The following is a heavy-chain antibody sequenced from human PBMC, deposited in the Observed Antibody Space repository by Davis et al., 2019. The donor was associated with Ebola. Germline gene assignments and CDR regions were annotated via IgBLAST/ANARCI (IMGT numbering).Heavy chain of an antibody. V-gene: IGHV3-30*03. Sequence: PGGSLRLSCAASGFALSSYWMSWVRQAPGKGLEWVALIQYDGSNINYVESVKGRFTISRDNSKNTVYLQMDSLRVEDTAVYYCAREVSRVNFHACDFWGQGTGVTVSS. CDR2: IQYDGSNI. D-gene: IGHD1-7*01. CDR1: GFALSSYW. CDR3: AREVSRVNFHACDF. J-gene: IGHJ3*01.